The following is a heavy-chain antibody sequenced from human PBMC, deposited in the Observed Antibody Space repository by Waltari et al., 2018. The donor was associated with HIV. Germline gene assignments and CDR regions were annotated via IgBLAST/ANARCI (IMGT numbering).Heavy chain of an antibody. CDR3: ARDPSPPILYDILTGYYFDY. J-gene: IGHJ4*02. D-gene: IGHD3-9*01. V-gene: IGHV3-30*02. Sequence: QVQLVESGGGVVQPGGSLRLSCEASGFTFTTYAMHWVRQAPGKGLEWVAFVRYDGSNKYYADSVKGRFTISRDNSKNTLYLQMNSLRADDTAVYYCARDPSPPILYDILTGYYFDYWGQGTLVTVSS. CDR1: GFTFTTYA. CDR2: VRYDGSNK.